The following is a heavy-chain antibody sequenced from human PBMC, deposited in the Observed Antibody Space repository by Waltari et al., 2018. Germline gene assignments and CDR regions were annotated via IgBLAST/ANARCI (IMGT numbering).Heavy chain of an antibody. J-gene: IGHJ6*02. CDR3: ARDGQGGGLNYGLDV. D-gene: IGHD1-26*01. CDR1: GFIFSDHY. CDR2: IRIGGMTR. V-gene: IGHV3-11*01. Sequence: QVQLVESGGDLVKPGGSLRLSCTGSGFIFSDHYLSWIRQAPGRGLGLEWVSYIRIGGMTRYYADSVRGRFTITRDNAKNSLYLEMKSLRAEDTAVYFCARDGQGGGLNYGLDVWGQGTTVNVSS.